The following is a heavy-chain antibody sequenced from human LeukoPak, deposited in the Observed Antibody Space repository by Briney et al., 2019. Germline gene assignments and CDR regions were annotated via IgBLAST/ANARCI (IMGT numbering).Heavy chain of an antibody. D-gene: IGHD5-12*01. J-gene: IGHJ5*02. Sequence: ASVKVSCKASGYTFTSYDINWVRQATGQGPEWMGRVNPNSGDTGYAQQFQGRVTMTRNTATSTAYMELSSLRSEGTAVYYCASYSGYATWGQGTLVTVSS. CDR2: VNPNSGDT. V-gene: IGHV1-8*01. CDR1: GYTFTSYD. CDR3: ASYSGYAT.